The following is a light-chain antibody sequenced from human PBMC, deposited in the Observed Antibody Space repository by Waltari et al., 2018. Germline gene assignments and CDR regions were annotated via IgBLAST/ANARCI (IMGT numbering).Light chain of an antibody. CDR2: NAS. J-gene: IGKJ4*01. V-gene: IGKV3-15*01. CDR1: HGISTN. Sequence: EVVMTQYPATLSVSPGGGATLSCRASHGISTNLAWYQQKPGQAPRLLIYNASTRAAGVPARFSGSGSGTEFTLTISSLQSEDSAVYYCQQYNNWPPLTFGGGTKVEI. CDR3: QQYNNWPPLT.